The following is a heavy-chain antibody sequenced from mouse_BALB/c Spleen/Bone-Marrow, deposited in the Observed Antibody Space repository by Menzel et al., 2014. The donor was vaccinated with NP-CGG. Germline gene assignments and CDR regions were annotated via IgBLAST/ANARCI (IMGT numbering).Heavy chain of an antibody. CDR1: GYSFTSYY. J-gene: IGHJ4*01. Sequence: VQLQQSGPELVKPGASVKISCKASGYSFTSYYIHWVKQRPGQGLEWIGWIFPGSGNTKYNEKFKGKATLTVDTSSSTAYMQLSSLTSEDTAVYFCANLGRYAMDYWGQGTSVTVSS. CDR3: ANLGRYAMDY. D-gene: IGHD3-1*01. V-gene: IGHV1-66*01. CDR2: IFPGSGNT.